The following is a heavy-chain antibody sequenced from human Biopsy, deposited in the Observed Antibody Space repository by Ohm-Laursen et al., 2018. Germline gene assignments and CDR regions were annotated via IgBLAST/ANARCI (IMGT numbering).Heavy chain of an antibody. CDR1: GDSVTSDNYF. V-gene: IGHV4-39*01. CDR3: ARRPYTRDNWFDP. Sequence: SETLSLTCPVSGDSVTSDNYFWAWIRQPPGKGLEWIGSKHYRGGSYSNPSLRSRVTISLDTSKNQFSLTLTSVTVADTAIYYCARRPYTRDNWFDPWGQGTLVTVSS. J-gene: IGHJ5*02. CDR2: KHYRGGS. D-gene: IGHD2-2*01.